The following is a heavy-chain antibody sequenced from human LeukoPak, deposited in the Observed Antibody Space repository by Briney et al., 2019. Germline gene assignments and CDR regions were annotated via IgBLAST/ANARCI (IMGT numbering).Heavy chain of an antibody. CDR3: AKDRGYCSSASRYAGHFDY. CDR1: GFTFSSYN. J-gene: IGHJ4*02. D-gene: IGHD2-2*01. V-gene: IGHV3-66*01. Sequence: GGSLRLSCAASGFTFSSYNMNWVRQAPGKGLEWVSVIYSGGSTYYADSVKGRFTISRGNSKNTLYLQMNSLRAEDTAVYYCAKDRGYCSSASRYAGHFDYWGQGTLVTVSS. CDR2: IYSGGST.